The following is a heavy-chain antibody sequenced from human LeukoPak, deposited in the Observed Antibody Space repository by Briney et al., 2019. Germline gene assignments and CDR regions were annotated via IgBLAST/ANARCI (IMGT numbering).Heavy chain of an antibody. CDR1: GGPISSSSYY. D-gene: IGHD3-22*01. V-gene: IGHV4-39*01. CDR2: IYYSRST. Sequence: SETLSLTCTVSGGPISSSSYYWGCIRQPPGKGLEWIGSIYYSRSTYYNPSLKSRVTISVDRSKNQGSLKLSSVTAADTAVYYCASSHSSGYGGWGQGTLVTVSS. J-gene: IGHJ4*02. CDR3: ASSHSSGYGG.